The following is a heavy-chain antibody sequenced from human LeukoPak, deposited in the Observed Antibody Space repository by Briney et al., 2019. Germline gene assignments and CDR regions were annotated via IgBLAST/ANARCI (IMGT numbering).Heavy chain of an antibody. CDR2: INPNSGGT. J-gene: IGHJ6*02. D-gene: IGHD2-8*01. CDR1: GYTFTGYY. V-gene: IGHV1-2*02. CDR3: ARDAPGILYPYYYYYGMDV. Sequence: ASVKVSCKASGYTFTGYYMHWVRQAPGQGLEWMGWINPNSGGTNYAQKFQGRVTMTRDTSISTAYMELSRLRSDDTAVYHCARDAPGILYPYYYYYGMDVWGQGTTVTVSS.